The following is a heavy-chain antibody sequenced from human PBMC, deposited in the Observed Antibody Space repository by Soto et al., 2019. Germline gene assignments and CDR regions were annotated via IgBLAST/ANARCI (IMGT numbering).Heavy chain of an antibody. J-gene: IGHJ4*02. Sequence: QVQLVESGGGVVQPGRSLRLSCAASGFTFSNSAMHWVRQTPDKGLEWVAFLSYDGSHNYYADSVKGRFTISRDNSKNTLYLQMNSLRVDDTAVYYCAKDRSTVFGVVTYYFDYWGQGTLVTVSS. CDR1: GFTFSNSA. V-gene: IGHV3-30*18. CDR3: AKDRSTVFGVVTYYFDY. CDR2: LSYDGSHN. D-gene: IGHD3-3*01.